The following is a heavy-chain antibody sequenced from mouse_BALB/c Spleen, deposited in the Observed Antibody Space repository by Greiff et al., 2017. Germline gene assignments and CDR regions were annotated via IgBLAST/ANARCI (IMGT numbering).Heavy chain of an antibody. CDR3: ARGYYGSDYYAMDY. D-gene: IGHD1-1*01. CDR1: GYTFTDYA. V-gene: IGHV1S137*01. J-gene: IGHJ4*01. CDR2: ISTYYGDA. Sequence: QVQLQQSGAELVWPGVSVKISCKGSGYTFTDYAMHWVKQSHAKSLEWIGVISTYYGDASYNQKFKGKATMTVDKSSSTAYMELARLTSEDSAIYYCARGYYGSDYYAMDYWGQGTSVTVSS.